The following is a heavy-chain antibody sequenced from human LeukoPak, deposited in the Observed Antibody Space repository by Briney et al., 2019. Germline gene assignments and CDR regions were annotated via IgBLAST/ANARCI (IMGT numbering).Heavy chain of an antibody. CDR3: ASSSIAVAHFDY. Sequence: GGSLRLPCAASGFTFSSYAMHWVRQAPGKGLEYVSAISSNGGSTYYANSVKGRFTISRDNSKNTLYLQMGSLRAEDMAVYYCASSSIAVAHFDYWGQGTLVTVSS. V-gene: IGHV3-64*01. D-gene: IGHD6-19*01. CDR1: GFTFSSYA. CDR2: ISSNGGST. J-gene: IGHJ4*02.